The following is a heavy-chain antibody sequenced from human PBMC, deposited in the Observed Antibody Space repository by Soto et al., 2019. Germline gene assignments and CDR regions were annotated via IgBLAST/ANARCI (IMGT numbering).Heavy chain of an antibody. D-gene: IGHD5-12*01. CDR3: ARGIHRWLQLGYLDR. J-gene: IGHJ2*01. Sequence: QVQLVQSGAEVKKPGSSVTVSCKASGGTFSSYTISWVRQAPGQGLEWMGGIIPIFGTANYAQKFQGRVTLPADESTGTADIELSSLRSEDTAVYYGARGIHRWLQLGYLDRWGRGTLVTVSS. V-gene: IGHV1-69*12. CDR1: GGTFSSYT. CDR2: IIPIFGTA.